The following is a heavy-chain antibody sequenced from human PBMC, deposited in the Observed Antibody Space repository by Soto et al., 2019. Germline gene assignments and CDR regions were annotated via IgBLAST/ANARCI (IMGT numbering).Heavy chain of an antibody. Sequence: PGGSLRLSCAASGFTFDDYAMHWVRQAPGKGLEWVSGISWNSGSIGYADSVKGRFTISRDNAKNSLYLQMNSLRAEDTALYYCAKGRSGWVYNWFDPWGQGTLVTVSS. V-gene: IGHV3-9*01. CDR1: GFTFDDYA. CDR3: AKGRSGWVYNWFDP. J-gene: IGHJ5*02. CDR2: ISWNSGSI. D-gene: IGHD6-19*01.